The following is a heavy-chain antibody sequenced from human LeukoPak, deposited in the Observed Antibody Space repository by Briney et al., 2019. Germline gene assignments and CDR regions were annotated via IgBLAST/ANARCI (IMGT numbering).Heavy chain of an antibody. J-gene: IGHJ3*02. V-gene: IGHV3-66*04. Sequence: GGSLRLSYAASGFVVTGHYMSWVRRAPGKGLEWVSVIYSGGSTYYADSVKGRFTLSRDNSKNTLYLQMDSLRAEDTAVYYCARHNYYDSLGFDAFDIWGQGTMVTVSS. CDR1: GFVVTGHY. CDR3: ARHNYYDSLGFDAFDI. CDR2: IYSGGST. D-gene: IGHD3-22*01.